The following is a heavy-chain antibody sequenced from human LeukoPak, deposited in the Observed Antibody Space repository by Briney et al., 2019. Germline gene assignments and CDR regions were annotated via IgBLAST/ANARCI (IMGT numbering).Heavy chain of an antibody. CDR3: AKAMTTVAPFDY. D-gene: IGHD4-23*01. CDR2: IRYDGSYN. CDR1: GFIFSSSG. V-gene: IGHV3-30*02. J-gene: IGHJ4*02. Sequence: PGGSLRLSCAASGFIFSSSGMHWVRQAPGKGLEWVALIRYDGSYNYYADSVKGRFTISRDSSKKTLYLQMNSLRVEDTAVYYCAKAMTTVAPFDYWGQGTLVTVSS.